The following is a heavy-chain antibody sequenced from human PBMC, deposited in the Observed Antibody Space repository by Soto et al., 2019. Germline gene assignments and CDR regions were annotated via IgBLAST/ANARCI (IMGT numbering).Heavy chain of an antibody. J-gene: IGHJ4*02. CDR3: ARGSITMVRGVTDEFDY. V-gene: IGHV4-39*01. CDR2: IYYSGST. CDR1: GVSISSSSYY. Sequence: SETLSLTCTVSGVSISSSSYYWGWIRQPPGKGLEWIGSIYYSGSTYYNPSLKSRVTISVDTSKNQFSLKLSSVTAADTAVYYCARGSITMVRGVTDEFDYWGQGTLVTVSS. D-gene: IGHD3-10*01.